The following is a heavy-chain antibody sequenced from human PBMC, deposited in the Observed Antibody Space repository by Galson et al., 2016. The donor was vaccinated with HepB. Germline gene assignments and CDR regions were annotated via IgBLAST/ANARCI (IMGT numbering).Heavy chain of an antibody. CDR3: AKGRYGDTGYYYNSMEV. D-gene: IGHD4-17*01. CDR2: INQDGSEN. Sequence: SLRLSCAASGFTSSSYWMSWVRQPPGKGLEWVAMINQDGSENYYVDSVKGRFTISRDNAKNSLFLQMNSLRVEDTALYYCAKGRYGDTGYYYNSMEVWGQGTTVTVSS. J-gene: IGHJ6*02. V-gene: IGHV3-7*03. CDR1: GFTSSSYW.